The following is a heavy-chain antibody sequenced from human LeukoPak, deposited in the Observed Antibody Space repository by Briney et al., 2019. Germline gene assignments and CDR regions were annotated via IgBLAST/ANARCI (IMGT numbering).Heavy chain of an antibody. V-gene: IGHV5-51*01. CDR2: IYPGDSDT. CDR3: ARLLGGYSYVPEYYLDY. CDR1: GCSFTSYW. J-gene: IGHJ4*02. D-gene: IGHD5-18*01. Sequence: GESLKISCKGSGCSFTSYWIGWVRQMPGKGLEWMGIIYPGDSDTRYSPSFQGQVTISADKSISTAYLQWSSLKASDTAMYYCARLLGGYSYVPEYYLDYWGQGTLVTVSS.